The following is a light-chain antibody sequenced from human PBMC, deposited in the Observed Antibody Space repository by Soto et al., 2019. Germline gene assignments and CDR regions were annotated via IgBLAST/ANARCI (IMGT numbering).Light chain of an antibody. CDR2: GAS. CDR3: QQYNNWPFT. J-gene: IGKJ3*01. Sequence: EIVMTQSPATLSVSPGERATLSCRASQSVSSNLAWYQQKPGQVPRLLIYGASTRATGIPARFSGSGSGTESTLTISSLQSEDFAVYYCQQYNNWPFTFGPGTKVDIK. V-gene: IGKV3D-15*01. CDR1: QSVSSN.